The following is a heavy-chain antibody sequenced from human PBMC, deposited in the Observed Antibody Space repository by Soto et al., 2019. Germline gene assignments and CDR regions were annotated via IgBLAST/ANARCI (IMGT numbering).Heavy chain of an antibody. CDR3: ARGGGDWYLDL. Sequence: QAQLEQSGAEVRKPGASVKVSCKASGYTFTIYAITWVRQAPGQGLEWMGWMNVDNGNTEYAQKFQGRVTLTTDTPTSKDYMELRSLTSDDTAVYSCARGGGDWYLDLWGRGTLVTVSS. J-gene: IGHJ2*01. CDR1: GYTFTIYA. V-gene: IGHV1-18*04. CDR2: MNVDNGNT. D-gene: IGHD3-16*01.